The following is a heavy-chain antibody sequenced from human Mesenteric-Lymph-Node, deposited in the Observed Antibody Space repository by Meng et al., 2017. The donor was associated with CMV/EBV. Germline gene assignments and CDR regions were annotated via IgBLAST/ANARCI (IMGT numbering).Heavy chain of an antibody. CDR3: ARGEVRAFDI. CDR1: GGSFSGYY. D-gene: IGHD4/OR15-4a*01. Sequence: SQTPSLTCAVYGGSFSGYYWSWSRQPPGKGLEWIGSIYYSGSTYYNPSLKSRVTISVDTSKNQFSLKLSSVTAADTAVYYCARGEVRAFDIWGQGTMVTVSS. J-gene: IGHJ3*02. CDR2: IYYSGST. V-gene: IGHV4-34*01.